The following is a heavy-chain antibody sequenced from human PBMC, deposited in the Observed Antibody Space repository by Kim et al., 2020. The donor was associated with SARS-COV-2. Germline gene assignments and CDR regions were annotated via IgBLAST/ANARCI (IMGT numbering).Heavy chain of an antibody. J-gene: IGHJ5*02. V-gene: IGHV3-33*01. CDR3: AREHEEPQLTWFDP. Sequence: GGSLRLSCAASGFTFSSYGMHWVRQAPGKGLEWVAVIWNDGSNKYYADSVKGRFTISRDNSKNTLYLQMNSLRAEDTAVYYCAREHEEPQLTWFDPWGQGTLVTVSS. CDR2: IWNDGSNK. CDR1: GFTFSSYG. D-gene: IGHD6-13*01.